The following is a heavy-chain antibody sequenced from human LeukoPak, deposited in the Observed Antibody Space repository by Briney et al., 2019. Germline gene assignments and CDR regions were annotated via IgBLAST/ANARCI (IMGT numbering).Heavy chain of an antibody. Sequence: GGSLRLSCAASGFTFSNCAMNWVRQAPGKGLEWVSTIDGSGNSTYYADSVKGRFTISRDNSKNTLYLQMNSLRAEDTAVYYCAKYRMNYFDSSGYYSPVDYWGQGTLVTVSS. J-gene: IGHJ4*02. CDR3: AKYRMNYFDSSGYYSPVDY. D-gene: IGHD3-22*01. V-gene: IGHV3-23*01. CDR1: GFTFSNCA. CDR2: IDGSGNST.